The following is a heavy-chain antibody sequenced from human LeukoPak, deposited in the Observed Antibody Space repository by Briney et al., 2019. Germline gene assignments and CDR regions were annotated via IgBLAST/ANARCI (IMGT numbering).Heavy chain of an antibody. CDR3: ARGSRLGIAVAGDAFDI. J-gene: IGHJ3*02. V-gene: IGHV1-2*02. CDR2: IIPNSGGT. D-gene: IGHD6-19*01. Sequence: ASVKVSCKASGYTFTGYYMHWVRQAPGQGLEWMGWIIPNSGGTDYAQKFQGRVTMTRDTSISTAYMELSRLRSDDTAVYYCARGSRLGIAVAGDAFDIWGQGTMVTVSS. CDR1: GYTFTGYY.